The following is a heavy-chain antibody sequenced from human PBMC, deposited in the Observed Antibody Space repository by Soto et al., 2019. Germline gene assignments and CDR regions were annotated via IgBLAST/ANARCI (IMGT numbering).Heavy chain of an antibody. CDR1: GFIFSDYA. Sequence: QVNLVESGGGVVQPGRSLRLSCAASGFIFSDYAMHWVRQAPGKGLEWVAVISYGGDNKYYADSVRGRFAISRDNLKNTLDLQMNSLNPEDTAVYHCAKARHSTSWYGLEADFWGQGTLVTVSS. CDR2: ISYGGDNK. J-gene: IGHJ4*02. CDR3: AKARHSTSWYGLEADF. D-gene: IGHD6-13*01. V-gene: IGHV3-30*09.